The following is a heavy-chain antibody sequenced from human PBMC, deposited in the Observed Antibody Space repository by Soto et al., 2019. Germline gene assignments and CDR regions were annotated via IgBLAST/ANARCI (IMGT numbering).Heavy chain of an antibody. CDR1: GGTLSGYY. CDR3: ARGQRFSDRFDP. Sequence: KPSETLSLTCTVTGGTLSGYYWTWIRQSAGGGLEWIGRIYSSGSTNYNPSLKSRVTISLDTSMSHFSLRLRSVSAADTAVYYCARGQRFSDRFDPWGQGTLVTVSS. CDR2: IYSSGST. V-gene: IGHV4-4*07. D-gene: IGHD3-3*01. J-gene: IGHJ5*02.